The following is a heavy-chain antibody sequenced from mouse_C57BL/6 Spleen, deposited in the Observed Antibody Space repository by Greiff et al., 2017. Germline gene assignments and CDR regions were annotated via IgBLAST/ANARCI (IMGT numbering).Heavy chain of an antibody. J-gene: IGHJ2*01. Sequence: EVHLVESGGGLVKPGGSLKLSCAASGFTFSSYTMSWVRQTPEKRLEWVATLSGGGGNTYYPDSVKGRFTIARDNAKNTLYLQMSSLRSEDTALYYCARRDSNYVGYFDYWGQGTTLTVSS. CDR1: GFTFSSYT. D-gene: IGHD2-5*01. CDR2: LSGGGGNT. V-gene: IGHV5-9*01. CDR3: ARRDSNYVGYFDY.